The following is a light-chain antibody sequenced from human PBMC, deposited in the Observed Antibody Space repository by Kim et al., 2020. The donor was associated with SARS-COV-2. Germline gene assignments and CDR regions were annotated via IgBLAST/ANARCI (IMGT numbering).Light chain of an antibody. V-gene: IGKV3-11*01. Sequence: PGERATLSCGASQNIDTYLAWYQQRPGQAPRLLVYDASNRATGVPDRFSGSGSGTDFTLTISSLEPEDFSIYYCQQRNIWPPAVTFGGGTKVDIK. CDR3: QQRNIWPPAVT. CDR1: QNIDTY. J-gene: IGKJ4*01. CDR2: DAS.